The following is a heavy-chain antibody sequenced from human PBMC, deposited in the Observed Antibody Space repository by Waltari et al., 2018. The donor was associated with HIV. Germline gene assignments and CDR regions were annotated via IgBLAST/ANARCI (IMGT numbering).Heavy chain of an antibody. V-gene: IGHV3-74*01. CDR3: ARAYYDSGSNWFDP. J-gene: IGHJ5*02. D-gene: IGHD3-10*01. Sequence: QLVESGGGLVQPGGSLRLSCAASTFTFTSYWMHWVRQAPGKGLVCVPRINSDGRSTGYAESVKGRFTISRDNAKNTLYLQMNSLKVEDTAVYYCARAYYDSGSNWFDPWGQGTLVTVSS. CDR1: TFTFTSYW. CDR2: INSDGRST.